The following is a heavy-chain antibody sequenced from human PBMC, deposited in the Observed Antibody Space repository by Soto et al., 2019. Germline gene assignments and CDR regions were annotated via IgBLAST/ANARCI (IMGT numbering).Heavy chain of an antibody. CDR3: ACDQGKYYYDCSGYCHDH. Sequence: ASVKVSCKASGYTFTSYGISWVRQAPGQGLEWMGWISAYNGNTNYAQKLQGRVTMTTDTSTSTAYMELRSLRSDDTAVYYCACDQGKYYYDCSGYCHDHWGQGTLVTVSS. V-gene: IGHV1-18*01. CDR2: ISAYNGNT. J-gene: IGHJ4*02. D-gene: IGHD3-22*01. CDR1: GYTFTSYG.